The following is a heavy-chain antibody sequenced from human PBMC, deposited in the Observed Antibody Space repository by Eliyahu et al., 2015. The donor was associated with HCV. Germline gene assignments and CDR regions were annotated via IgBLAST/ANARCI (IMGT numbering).Heavy chain of an antibody. Sequence: QVQLVQSGAEVKKPGSSVKVSCKASGGTFSSYAISWVRQAPGQGLEWMGGIIPIFGTANYAQKFQGRVTITADESTSTAYMELSSLRSEDTAVYYCAREVYCGGDCYAGYFDYWGQGTLVTVSS. CDR1: GGTFSSYA. CDR3: AREVYCGGDCYAGYFDY. V-gene: IGHV1-69*01. CDR2: IIPIFGTA. D-gene: IGHD2-21*02. J-gene: IGHJ4*02.